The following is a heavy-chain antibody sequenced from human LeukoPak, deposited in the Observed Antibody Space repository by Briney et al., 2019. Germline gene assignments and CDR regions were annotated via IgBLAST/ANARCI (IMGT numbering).Heavy chain of an antibody. J-gene: IGHJ6*02. CDR1: GFTFDDYA. CDR3: AKLPMSTVTTDGMDV. D-gene: IGHD4-17*01. V-gene: IGHV3-9*01. CDR2: ISWNSGSI. Sequence: GRSLRLSCAASGFTFDDYAMHWVRQAPGKGLEWVSGISWNSGSIGYADSVKGRFTISRDNAKNSLYLQMNSLRAEDTALYYCAKLPMSTVTTDGMDVWGQGTTVTVSS.